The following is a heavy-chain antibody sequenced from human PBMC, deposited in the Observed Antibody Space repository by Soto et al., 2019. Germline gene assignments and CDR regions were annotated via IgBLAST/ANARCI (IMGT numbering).Heavy chain of an antibody. Sequence: EVHLLESGGGLVQPGVSLRLSCAASGFTLSSYAMTWVRQAPGKGLEWVSVTSGSGSETYYADSVRGRFIVSRDNSKNRLFLEMNSLRADDTAMYFCAKGSGVQNVAAALDVWGHGTMVTVSS. J-gene: IGHJ3*01. CDR3: AKGSGVQNVAAALDV. CDR1: GFTLSSYA. CDR2: TSGSGSET. D-gene: IGHD3-10*01. V-gene: IGHV3-23*01.